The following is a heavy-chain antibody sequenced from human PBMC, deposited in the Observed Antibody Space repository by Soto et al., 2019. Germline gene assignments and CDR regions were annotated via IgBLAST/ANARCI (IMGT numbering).Heavy chain of an antibody. V-gene: IGHV3-15*01. J-gene: IGHJ4*02. CDR1: GFTFSNAW. D-gene: IGHD4-17*01. Sequence: GGSLRLSCAASGFTFSNAWMSWVRQAPGKGLEWVGRIKSKTDGGTTDYAAPVKGRFTISRDDSKNTLYLQMNSLKTEDTAVYYCTTDDSDYGDYAIDYWGQGTLVTVSS. CDR2: IKSKTDGGTT. CDR3: TTDDSDYGDYAIDY.